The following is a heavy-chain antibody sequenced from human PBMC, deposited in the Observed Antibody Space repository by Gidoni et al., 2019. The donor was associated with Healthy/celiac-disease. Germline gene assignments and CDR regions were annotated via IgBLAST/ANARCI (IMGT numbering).Heavy chain of an antibody. D-gene: IGHD3-16*01. V-gene: IGHV3-30*02. CDR3: AKDLVRYGFGGVIVG. J-gene: IGHJ4*02. Sequence: RFTISRDNSKNTLYLQMNSLRAEDTAVYYCAKDLVRYGFGGVIVGWGQGTLVTVSS.